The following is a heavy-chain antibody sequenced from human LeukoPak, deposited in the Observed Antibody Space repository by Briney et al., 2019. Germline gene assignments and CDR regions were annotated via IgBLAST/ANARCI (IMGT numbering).Heavy chain of an antibody. Sequence: ASVKVSCKASGYTFTSYGISWVRQAPGQGLEWMGWINPNSGGTNYAQKFQGRVTMTRDTSISTAYMELSRLRSDDTAVYYCARAAVAGYYYYYYMDVWGKGTTVTVSS. V-gene: IGHV1-2*02. D-gene: IGHD6-19*01. CDR1: GYTFTSYG. J-gene: IGHJ6*03. CDR2: INPNSGGT. CDR3: ARAAVAGYYYYYYMDV.